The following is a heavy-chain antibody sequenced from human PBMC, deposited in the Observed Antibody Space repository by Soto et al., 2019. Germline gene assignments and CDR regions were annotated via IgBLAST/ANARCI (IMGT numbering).Heavy chain of an antibody. V-gene: IGHV3-23*01. D-gene: IGHD1-26*01. J-gene: IGHJ4*02. CDR2: ISGSGGST. Sequence: PGGSLRLSCAASGFTLSSYAMSWVRQAPGKGLEWVSAISGSGGSTYYADSVKGRFTISRDNSKNTLYLQMNSLRAEDTAVYYCAKAPPSKRELLTGRPDYWGQGTLVTVSS. CDR3: AKAPPSKRELLTGRPDY. CDR1: GFTLSSYA.